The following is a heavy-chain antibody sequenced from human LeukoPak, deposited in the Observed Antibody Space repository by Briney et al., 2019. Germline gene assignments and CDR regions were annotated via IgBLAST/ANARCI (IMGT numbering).Heavy chain of an antibody. CDR1: GGSFSGYY. D-gene: IGHD6-13*01. CDR3: ARDRYSSSWAQLYNWFDP. Sequence: NPSETLSLTCAVYGGSFSGYYWSWIRQPPGKGLEWIGEINHSGSTNYNPSLKSRVTISVDTSKNQFSLKLSSVTAADTAVYYCARDRYSSSWAQLYNWFDPWGQGTLVTVSS. J-gene: IGHJ5*02. V-gene: IGHV4-34*01. CDR2: INHSGST.